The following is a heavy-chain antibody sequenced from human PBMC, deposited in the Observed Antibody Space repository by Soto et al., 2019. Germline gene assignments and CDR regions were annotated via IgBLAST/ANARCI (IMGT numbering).Heavy chain of an antibody. Sequence: QVQLQESGPGLVKPSQTLSLTCTVSGGSISSGDYYWSWIRQPPGKGLEWIGYIYYSGSTYYNPSLMSRXXIXVXXSKNQFSLKLNAVTAADTAVYYCAREVTGDRGIDYWGQGTLVTVSS. CDR1: GGSISSGDYY. D-gene: IGHD7-27*01. CDR3: AREVTGDRGIDY. CDR2: IYYSGST. J-gene: IGHJ4*02. V-gene: IGHV4-30-4*01.